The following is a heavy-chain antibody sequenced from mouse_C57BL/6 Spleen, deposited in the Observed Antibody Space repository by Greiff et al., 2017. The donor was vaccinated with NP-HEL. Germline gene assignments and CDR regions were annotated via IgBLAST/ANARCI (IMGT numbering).Heavy chain of an antibody. V-gene: IGHV1-50*01. D-gene: IGHD1-1*01. J-gene: IGHJ1*03. CDR3: AREGEGITTVVAHRYFDV. CDR2: IDPSDSYT. CDR1: GYTFTSYW. Sequence: QVQLQQPGAELVKPGASVKLSCKASGYTFTSYWMQWVKQRPGQGLEWIGEIDPSDSYTNYNQKFKGKATLTVDTSSSTPYMQLSSLTSEDAAVYYCAREGEGITTVVAHRYFDVWGTGTTVTVSS.